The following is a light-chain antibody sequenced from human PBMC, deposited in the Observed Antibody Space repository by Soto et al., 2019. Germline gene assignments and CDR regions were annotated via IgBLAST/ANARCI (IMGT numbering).Light chain of an antibody. CDR3: SSYTNSNTRQIV. CDR1: SSDVGGYNY. Sequence: QSVLTQPASVSGSPGQSITISCTGTSSDVGGYNYVSWYQQHPGKAPKFIIYDVSNRPSGVSNRFSGSKSGNTASLTISGLQAEDEADYYCSSYTNSNTRQIVFGTGPKVT. J-gene: IGLJ1*01. V-gene: IGLV2-14*01. CDR2: DVS.